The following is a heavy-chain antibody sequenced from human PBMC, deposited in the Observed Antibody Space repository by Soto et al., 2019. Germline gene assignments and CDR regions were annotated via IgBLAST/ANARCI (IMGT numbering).Heavy chain of an antibody. CDR1: GGTFSSYA. Sequence: GASVKVSCKASGGTFSSYAISWVRQAPGQGLEWMGGIIPIFGTANYAQKFQGRVTITADESTSTAYMELSSLRSEDTAVYYCARLDYYGSGHNWFDPWGQGTLVTVS. V-gene: IGHV1-69*13. J-gene: IGHJ5*02. CDR2: IIPIFGTA. D-gene: IGHD3-10*01. CDR3: ARLDYYGSGHNWFDP.